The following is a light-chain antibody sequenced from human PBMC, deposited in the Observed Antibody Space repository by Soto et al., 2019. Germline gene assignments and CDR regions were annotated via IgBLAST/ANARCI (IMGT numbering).Light chain of an antibody. Sequence: EIVLTQSPATLSLSPGERATLSCRASQSVGAYLAWYQQTPGQAPRLLIYDTSNRATGIPARFSGSGSETDFPLTISSLEPEDFAVYYCQQRSNWPLTFGGGTKVEIK. V-gene: IGKV3-11*01. CDR3: QQRSNWPLT. CDR1: QSVGAY. CDR2: DTS. J-gene: IGKJ4*01.